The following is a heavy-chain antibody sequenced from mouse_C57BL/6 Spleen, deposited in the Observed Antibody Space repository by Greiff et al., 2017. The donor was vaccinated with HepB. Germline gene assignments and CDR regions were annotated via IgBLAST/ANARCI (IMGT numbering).Heavy chain of an antibody. Sequence: VQLQQSGPELVKPGASVKISCKASGYAFSSSWMNWVKQRPGKGLEWIGRIYPGDGDTNYNGKFKGKATLTADKSSSTAYMQLSSLTSEDSAVYFCARSDYSNYVRGFDYWGQGTTLTVSS. CDR1: GYAFSSSW. J-gene: IGHJ2*01. CDR3: ARSDYSNYVRGFDY. V-gene: IGHV1-82*01. D-gene: IGHD2-5*01. CDR2: IYPGDGDT.